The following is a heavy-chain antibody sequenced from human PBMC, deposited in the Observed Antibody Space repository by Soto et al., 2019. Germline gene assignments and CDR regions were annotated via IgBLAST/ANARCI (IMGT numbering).Heavy chain of an antibody. CDR3: ARGAVADYSRVFDY. CDR2: TYYRSKWYK. Sequence: SQTLSLTCAISGDNVSSNSAAWNWIRQSPSRGLEWLGRTYYRSKWYKDYDLSVKSRITINVDTSKNQISLQLTSVTPEDTAVYYCARGAVADYSRVFDYWGQGTLVTVSS. D-gene: IGHD6-19*01. CDR1: GDNVSSNSAA. J-gene: IGHJ4*02. V-gene: IGHV6-1*01.